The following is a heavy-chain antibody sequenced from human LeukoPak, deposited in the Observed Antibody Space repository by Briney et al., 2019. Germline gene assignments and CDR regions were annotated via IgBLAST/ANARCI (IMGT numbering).Heavy chain of an antibody. Sequence: PGGSLRLSCAASGFTFSSYWMHWVRQAPGKGLVWVSRINSDGSSTSYADSVKGRFTISRDNSKNTLYLQMSSLRAEDTAVYYCAKGAGMYVTAPDYWGQGTLVTVSS. J-gene: IGHJ4*02. CDR1: GFTFSSYW. CDR3: AKGAGMYVTAPDY. V-gene: IGHV3-74*01. D-gene: IGHD2-21*02. CDR2: INSDGSST.